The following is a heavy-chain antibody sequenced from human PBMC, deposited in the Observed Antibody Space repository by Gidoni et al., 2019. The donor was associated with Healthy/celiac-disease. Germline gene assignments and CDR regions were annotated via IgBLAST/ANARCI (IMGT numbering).Heavy chain of an antibody. CDR1: GFTFSSYS. CDR2: ISSSSSYI. Sequence: EVQLVESGGGLVTPGGSLRLSCAASGFTFSSYSMHSVRQAPGKGLEWVSSISSSSSYIYYADAVKGRFTISRDNAKNSLYLQMNSLRAEDTAVYYCASYCSSTSCHGDYYYGMDVWGQGTTVTVSS. CDR3: ASYCSSTSCHGDYYYGMDV. J-gene: IGHJ6*02. V-gene: IGHV3-21*01. D-gene: IGHD2-2*01.